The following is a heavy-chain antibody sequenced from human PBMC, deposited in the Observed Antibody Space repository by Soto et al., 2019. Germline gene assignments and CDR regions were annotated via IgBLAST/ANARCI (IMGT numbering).Heavy chain of an antibody. J-gene: IGHJ6*02. CDR1: GFTFSSYE. CDR2: ISSSGSTI. V-gene: IGHV3-48*03. CDR3: ARVRQGLLWFGELLKMDV. Sequence: TGGSLRLSCAASGFTFSSYEMNWVRQAPGKGLEWVSYISSSGSTIYYADSVKGRFTISRDNAKNSLYLQMNSLRAEDTAVYYCARVRQGLLWFGELLKMDVWGQGTTVTVSS. D-gene: IGHD3-10*01.